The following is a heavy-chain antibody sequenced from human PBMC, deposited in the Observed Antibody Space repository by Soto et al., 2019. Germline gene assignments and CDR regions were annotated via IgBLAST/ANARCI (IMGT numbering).Heavy chain of an antibody. CDR1: GGSISSGGYY. D-gene: IGHD5-12*01. Sequence: QVQLQESGPGLVKPSQTLSLTCTVSGGSISSGGYYWSWIRQHPGKGLEWIGYIYYSGSTYYNPSLKSRVTRSEDTSKNQFSLKRSCVNAADTAVYYCASVPVEMATMSPRGYFDYWGQGTLVTVSS. J-gene: IGHJ4*02. V-gene: IGHV4-31*03. CDR3: ASVPVEMATMSPRGYFDY. CDR2: IYYSGST.